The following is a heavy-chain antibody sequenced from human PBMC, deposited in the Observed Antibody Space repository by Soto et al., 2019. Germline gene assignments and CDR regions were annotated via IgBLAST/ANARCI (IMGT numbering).Heavy chain of an antibody. CDR3: ARDKFIGSYYIRGVTYIFDS. CDR1: GFTFHEYA. V-gene: IGHV3-9*01. J-gene: IGHJ4*02. D-gene: IGHD3-10*02. Sequence: EVQLIESGGGWVQPGTSLRVSCAASGFTFHEYAMHWVRQAPGKGLEWVSGISSDGDTIAYADSVQGRFTVFRDNAKNSLYLQMNSLRDEDTAVYYCARDKFIGSYYIRGVTYIFDSWGQGTQVTVSS. CDR2: ISSDGDTI.